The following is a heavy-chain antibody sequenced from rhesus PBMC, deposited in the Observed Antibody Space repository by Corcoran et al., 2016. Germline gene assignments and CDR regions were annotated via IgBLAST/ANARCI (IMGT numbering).Heavy chain of an antibody. D-gene: IGHD3-34*01. J-gene: IGHJ4*01. V-gene: IGHV3-136*01. CDR3: TRGILGGY. CDR2: ISYTGKTI. Sequence: EVQLVESGGGLAKPGGSLRLSCAASGFTFSDYYMDWVRQAPGRGLEWVSRISYTGKTIYHADSVKGRFTISRDNAKNSLSLQMSSLRAEDTAVYYCTRGILGGYWGQGVLVTVSS. CDR1: GFTFSDYY.